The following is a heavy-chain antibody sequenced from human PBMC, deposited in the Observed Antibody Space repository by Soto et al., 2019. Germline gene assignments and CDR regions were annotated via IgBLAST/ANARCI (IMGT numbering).Heavy chain of an antibody. CDR1: GESVSSNSAA. CDR3: ARDKWSGYYDSSGYDY. D-gene: IGHD3-22*01. V-gene: IGHV6-1*01. Sequence: PSQTLSLTCAISGESVSSNSAAWNWIRQSPSRGLEWLGRTYYRSKWYNDYAVSVKSRITINPDTSKNQFSLQLNSVTPEDTAVYYCARDKWSGYYDSSGYDYWGQGTLVTVSS. J-gene: IGHJ4*02. CDR2: TYYRSKWYN.